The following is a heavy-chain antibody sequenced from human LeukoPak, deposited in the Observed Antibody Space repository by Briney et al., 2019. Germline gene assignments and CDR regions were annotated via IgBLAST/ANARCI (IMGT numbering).Heavy chain of an antibody. CDR1: GFTVRSNY. CDR2: IYSGGDT. Sequence: GGSLRLSCAASGFTVRSNYMSWVRQAPGKGLEWVSVIYSGGDTYYADSVKGRFAISRDSSKNTLYLQMNSLRAEDTAVYYCAKSGFYDNSPSSRGQGTLVTVSS. J-gene: IGHJ1*01. CDR3: AKSGFYDNSPSS. D-gene: IGHD2/OR15-2a*01. V-gene: IGHV3-53*01.